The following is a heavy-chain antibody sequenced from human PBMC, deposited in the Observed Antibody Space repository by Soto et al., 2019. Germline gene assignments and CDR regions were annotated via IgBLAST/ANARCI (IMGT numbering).Heavy chain of an antibody. V-gene: IGHV1-8*02. CDR2: MNPNSGNT. CDR3: ATNYDFWSGYYDY. J-gene: IGHJ4*02. D-gene: IGHD3-3*01. CDR1: GYTFSSDG. Sequence: ASVKGSCKASGYTFSSDGINWVRQATGQGLEWMGWMNPNSGNTGYAQKFQGRVTMTRNTSISTAYMELSSLRSEDTAVYYCATNYDFWSGYYDYWGQGTLVTVSS.